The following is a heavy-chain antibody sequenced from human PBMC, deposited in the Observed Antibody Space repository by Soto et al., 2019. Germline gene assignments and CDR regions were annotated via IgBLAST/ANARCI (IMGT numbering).Heavy chain of an antibody. D-gene: IGHD5-12*01. V-gene: IGHV3-64D*08. CDR1: GFTFSSYA. J-gene: IGHJ5*02. CDR2: ISSNGGST. CDR3: VKAKGYSGYDSGWFDP. Sequence: HPGGSMRLSCSASGFTFSSYAMHWVRQAPGKGLEYVSAISSNGGSTYYADSVKGRFTISRDNSKNTLYLQMSSLRAEDTAVYYCVKAKGYSGYDSGWFDPWGQGTLVTVSS.